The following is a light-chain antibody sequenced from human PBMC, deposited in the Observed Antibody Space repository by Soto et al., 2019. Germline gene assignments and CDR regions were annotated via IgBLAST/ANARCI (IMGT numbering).Light chain of an antibody. V-gene: IGKV2-30*01. Sequence: DVGMTQSPLRLPVTPRHPDCIYSTYSQTPVYSDGNTYLNWFQQRPGQSPRRLIYKVSNRDSGVPDKFSGSGSGTDFTLIISRVEAEDVGVYYCMQGTRWLSFGKGTKVDIK. CDR3: MQGTRWLS. CDR2: KVS. CDR1: QTPVYSDGNTY. J-gene: IGKJ2*01.